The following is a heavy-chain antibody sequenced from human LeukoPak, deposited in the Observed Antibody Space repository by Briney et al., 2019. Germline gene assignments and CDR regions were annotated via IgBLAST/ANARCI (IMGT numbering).Heavy chain of an antibody. D-gene: IGHD1-1*01. CDR2: MNPNSGNT. Sequence: ASVKVSCKASGYTFTSYDINWVRQATGQGLEWMGWMNPNSGNTGYAQRFQGRVTMTRNTSISTAYMELSSLRSGDTAVYYCASTFENWKQYYYGMDVWGQGTTVTVSS. CDR3: ASTFENWKQYYYGMDV. CDR1: GYTFTSYD. J-gene: IGHJ6*02. V-gene: IGHV1-8*01.